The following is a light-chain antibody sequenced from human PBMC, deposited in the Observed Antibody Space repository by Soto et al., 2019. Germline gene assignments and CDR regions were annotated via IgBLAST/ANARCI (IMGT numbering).Light chain of an antibody. V-gene: IGKV3D-20*02. CDR1: QSVSRSY. CDR2: GAS. J-gene: IGKJ4*01. Sequence: EIVLKQSPGTRSLSTGERATLSCRARQSVSRSYLAWYQQKPGQAPRLLIYGASSRATGIPDRFSGSGSGTDFTLTISSIEPEDSAVDYCQQRYVWLTFGGGTKVDIK. CDR3: QQRYVWLT.